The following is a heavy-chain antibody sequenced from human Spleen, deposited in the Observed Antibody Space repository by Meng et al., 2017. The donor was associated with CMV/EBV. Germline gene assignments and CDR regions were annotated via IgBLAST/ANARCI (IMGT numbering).Heavy chain of an antibody. CDR2: IYYSGST. Sequence: QVQLQESGPGLVKPSETLSLTCTVSGGSISSYYWSWIWQPPGKGLEWIGYIYYSGSTNYNPSLKSRVTISVDTSKNQFSLKLSSVTAADTAVYYCARMATIKTSFDYWGQGTLVTVSS. CDR3: ARMATIKTSFDY. J-gene: IGHJ4*02. CDR1: GGSISSYY. V-gene: IGHV4-59*01. D-gene: IGHD5-24*01.